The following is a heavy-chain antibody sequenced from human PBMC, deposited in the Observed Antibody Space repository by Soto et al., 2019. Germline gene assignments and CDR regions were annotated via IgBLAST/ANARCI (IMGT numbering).Heavy chain of an antibody. J-gene: IGHJ4*02. CDR3: ARSIEMATFDY. V-gene: IGHV1-18*01. CDR1: GGTFSSYG. Sequence: GASVKVSCKASGGTFSSYGISWVRQAPGQGLEWMGWISAYNGNTNYAQKLQGRVTMTTDTSASTAYMELSSLRSEDTAVYYCARSIEMATFDYWGQGTLVTVSS. CDR2: ISAYNGNT. D-gene: IGHD5-12*01.